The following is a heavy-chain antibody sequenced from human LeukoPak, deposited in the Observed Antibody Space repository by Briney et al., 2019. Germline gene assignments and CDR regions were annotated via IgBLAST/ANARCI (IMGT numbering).Heavy chain of an antibody. D-gene: IGHD2-2*01. J-gene: IGHJ4*02. Sequence: SETLSLTCTVSGGSIINYHWSWIRQPAGKGLEWIGRIHSSGATDYSPSLKSRVTVSLDKSKSHFSLKLSSVTAADTAIYYCAREDSAAYCTSTNCCGFDYWGQGTLVTVSS. CDR1: GGSIINYH. CDR2: IHSSGAT. CDR3: AREDSAAYCTSTNCCGFDY. V-gene: IGHV4-4*07.